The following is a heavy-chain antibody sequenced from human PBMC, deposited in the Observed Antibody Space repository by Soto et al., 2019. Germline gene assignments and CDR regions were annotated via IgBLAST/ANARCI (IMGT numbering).Heavy chain of an antibody. D-gene: IGHD3-22*01. V-gene: IGHV3-23*01. CDR1: GFSFSYFA. CDR3: ATARGCSGFTTLDH. Sequence: EVQLLESGGSLVHPGGSLRLSCAASGFSFSYFAMSWVRQAPGKGLEWVAAISGSGGNTYYADSVKGRFTISRDNSKNTLLLQMNSRIDEDTAGYYWATARGCSGFTTLDHWGQGTLVTVSS. CDR2: ISGSGGNT. J-gene: IGHJ4*02.